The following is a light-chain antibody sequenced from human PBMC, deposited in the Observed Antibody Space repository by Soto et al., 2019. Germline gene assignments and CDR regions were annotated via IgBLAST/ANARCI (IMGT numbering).Light chain of an antibody. Sequence: QSALTQPRSVSGSPGQSVTISCTGTSSDVGGYNYVSWYQQHPGKAPKLMIYDVSKRPSGVPDRFSASKSGNTASLTISGLQAEDEADYYGCSYEGSYSFVFGTGTKVTVL. V-gene: IGLV2-11*01. CDR3: CSYEGSYSFV. CDR1: SSDVGGYNY. J-gene: IGLJ1*01. CDR2: DVS.